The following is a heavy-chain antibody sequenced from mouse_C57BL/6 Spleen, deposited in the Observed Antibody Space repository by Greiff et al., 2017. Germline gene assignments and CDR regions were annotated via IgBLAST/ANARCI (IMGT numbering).Heavy chain of an antibody. CDR1: GYTFTDYE. J-gene: IGHJ2*01. CDR3: TRSLRVLYYFDY. V-gene: IGHV1-15*01. D-gene: IGHD1-1*01. CDR2: IDPETGGT. Sequence: VQLQQSGAELVRPGASVTLSCKASGYTFTDYEMHWVKQTPVHGLEWIGAIDPETGGTAYNQKFKGKAILTADKSSSTAYMELRSLTSEDSAVYYCTRSLRVLYYFDYWGQGTTLTVSS.